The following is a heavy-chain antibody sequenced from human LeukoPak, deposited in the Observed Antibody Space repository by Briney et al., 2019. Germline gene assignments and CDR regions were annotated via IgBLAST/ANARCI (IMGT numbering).Heavy chain of an antibody. J-gene: IGHJ4*02. CDR2: IKSKTDGGTT. V-gene: IGHV3-15*01. CDR3: TTEANLNYYDSSGYYF. CDR1: GFTFSSYA. D-gene: IGHD3-22*01. Sequence: GGSLRLSCAASGFTFSSYAMSWVRQAPGKGLEWVGRIKSKTDGGTTDYGAPVKGRFTISRDDSKNTLYLQMNTLKTEDTAVYYCTTEANLNYYDSSGYYFWGQGTLVTVSS.